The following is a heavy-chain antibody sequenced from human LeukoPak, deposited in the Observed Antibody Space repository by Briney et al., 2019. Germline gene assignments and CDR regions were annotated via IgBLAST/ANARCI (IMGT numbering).Heavy chain of an antibody. CDR3: ARGPPQRLLWFGELSYY. D-gene: IGHD3-10*01. J-gene: IGHJ4*02. Sequence: ASVKVSCKASGYTFTSYAMHWVRQAPGQRLEWMGWINAGNGNTKYSQKFQGRVTITRDTSASTAYMELSSLRSEDTAVYYCARGPPQRLLWFGELSYYWGQGTLVTVSS. CDR1: GYTFTSYA. V-gene: IGHV1-3*01. CDR2: INAGNGNT.